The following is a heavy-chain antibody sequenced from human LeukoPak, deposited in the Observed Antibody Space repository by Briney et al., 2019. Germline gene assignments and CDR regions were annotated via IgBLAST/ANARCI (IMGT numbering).Heavy chain of an antibody. V-gene: IGHV3-49*04. CDR2: IRSKAYGGTT. CDR3: TTPDFDY. Sequence: PGRSLRLSCTASGFTFGDYAMSWVRQAPGRGLVWVSFIRSKAYGGTTEYAASVKGRFTISRDDSKSIAYLQMNSLKTADTALYYCTTPDFDYWGQGTLVTVSS. CDR1: GFTFGDYA. J-gene: IGHJ4*02.